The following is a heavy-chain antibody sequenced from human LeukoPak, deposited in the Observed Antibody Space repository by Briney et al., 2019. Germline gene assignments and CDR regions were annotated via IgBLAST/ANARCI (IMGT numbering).Heavy chain of an antibody. J-gene: IGHJ5*02. D-gene: IGHD2-15*01. V-gene: IGHV4-59*01. Sequence: SETLSLTCTVSGGSLSSYYWSWIRQPPGKGLEWIGYIYYSGSTNYNPSLKSRVTISVDTSKNQFSLKLSSVTAADTAVYYCARDGYCSGGSCYSWFDHWGQGTLVTVSS. CDR2: IYYSGST. CDR3: ARDGYCSGGSCYSWFDH. CDR1: GGSLSSYY.